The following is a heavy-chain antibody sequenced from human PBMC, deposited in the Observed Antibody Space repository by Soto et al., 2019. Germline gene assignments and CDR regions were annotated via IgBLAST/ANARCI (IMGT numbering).Heavy chain of an antibody. CDR3: ARGWGRWPHEKPGDY. Sequence: QVQLVQSGAELKEPGASVKVSCTASEYTFVNHDINWVRQAPGRGLEWMGWMNPNSGNSGFAQKYQDRVTMTRDTSRDTAYLELRNLRSEDKAVYYCARGWGRWPHEKPGDYWGQGTLVNVS. J-gene: IGHJ4*02. D-gene: IGHD3-16*01. CDR2: MNPNSGNS. V-gene: IGHV1-8*01. CDR1: EYTFVNHD.